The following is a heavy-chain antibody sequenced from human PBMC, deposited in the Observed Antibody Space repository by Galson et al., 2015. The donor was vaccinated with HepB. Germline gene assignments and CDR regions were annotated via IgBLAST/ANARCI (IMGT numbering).Heavy chain of an antibody. CDR1: GGSFSGYY. V-gene: IGHV4-34*01. Sequence: TLSLTCAVYGGSFSGYYWSWIRQHPGKGLEWIGEINHTGNSNYNPSLKSRVTISIDTSKNQFSLKLTSVTAADTAIYYCARGPSVRDFWSALYYWGQGTLVTVSS. D-gene: IGHD3-3*01. J-gene: IGHJ4*02. CDR2: INHTGNS. CDR3: ARGPSVRDFWSALYY.